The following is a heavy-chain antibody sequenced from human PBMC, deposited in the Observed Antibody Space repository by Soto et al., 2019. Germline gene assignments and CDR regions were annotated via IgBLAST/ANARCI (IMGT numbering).Heavy chain of an antibody. CDR3: ARRPGYSSGWYLGVYGMEV. Sequence: ASVKISCKASGYTFTSYGISWVRQAPGQGLEWMGWISAYNGNTNYAQKLQGRVTMTTDTSTSTAYMELRSLRSDDTAVYYCARRPGYSSGWYLGVYGMEVWGKGTKVTVSS. CDR1: GYTFTSYG. CDR2: ISAYNGNT. J-gene: IGHJ6*04. V-gene: IGHV1-18*01. D-gene: IGHD6-19*01.